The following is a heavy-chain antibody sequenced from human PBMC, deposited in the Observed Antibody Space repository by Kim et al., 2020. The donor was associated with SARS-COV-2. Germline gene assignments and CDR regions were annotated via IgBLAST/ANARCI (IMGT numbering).Heavy chain of an antibody. D-gene: IGHD6-13*01. CDR3: ARVAAAGPYYYYYYMDV. CDR2: IWFDGSNK. CDR1: GFTFSSYG. Sequence: GGSLRLSCAASGFTFSSYGMHWVRQAPGQGLEWMAFIWFDGSNKNYTDSVKGRFAISRDNSKNTLYLQMNSLRAEDTAVYYCARVAAAGPYYYYYYMDVWGEGTTVTVSS. J-gene: IGHJ6*03. V-gene: IGHV3-33*01.